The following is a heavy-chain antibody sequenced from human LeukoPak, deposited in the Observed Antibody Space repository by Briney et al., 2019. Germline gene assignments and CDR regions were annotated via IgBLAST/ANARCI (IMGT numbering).Heavy chain of an antibody. Sequence: PGGSLRLSCAASGFTVGSNYMSWVRQAPGKGLEWVSVIYSGGSTYYADSVKGRFTISRDNSKSTLYLQMNSLRAEDTAVYYCARESATDYYYYGMDVWGQGTTVTVSS. CDR3: ARESATDYYYYGMDV. V-gene: IGHV3-53*01. J-gene: IGHJ6*02. CDR2: IYSGGST. CDR1: GFTVGSNY.